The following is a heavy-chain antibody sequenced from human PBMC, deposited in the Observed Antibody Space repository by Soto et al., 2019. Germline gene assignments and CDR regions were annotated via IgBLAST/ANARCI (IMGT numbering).Heavy chain of an antibody. Sequence: QVQLQESGPGLVKPSQTLSLTCTVSGGSISSAAYYWSWIRQHPGKGLEWIGYISHSGSTYYTPSLKSPVIISADTSKNQFSVNLTSVTAADTAVYYCAREYTYGSNFFDCWGQGALVTVSS. J-gene: IGHJ4*02. CDR3: AREYTYGSNFFDC. CDR1: GGSISSAAYY. V-gene: IGHV4-31*01. D-gene: IGHD5-18*01. CDR2: ISHSGST.